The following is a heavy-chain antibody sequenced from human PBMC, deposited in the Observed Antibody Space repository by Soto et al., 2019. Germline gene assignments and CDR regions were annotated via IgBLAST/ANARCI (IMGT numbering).Heavy chain of an antibody. CDR1: GFTFSSYS. Sequence: GGSLRLSCAASGFTFSSYSMNWVRQAPGKGLEWVSYISSSSSTIYYADSVKGRFTISRDNAKNSLYLQMNSLRDEDTAVYYCATAYCTNGVCYYYYGMDVWGRGTTVTVSS. J-gene: IGHJ6*02. D-gene: IGHD2-8*01. CDR3: ATAYCTNGVCYYYYGMDV. CDR2: ISSSSSTI. V-gene: IGHV3-48*02.